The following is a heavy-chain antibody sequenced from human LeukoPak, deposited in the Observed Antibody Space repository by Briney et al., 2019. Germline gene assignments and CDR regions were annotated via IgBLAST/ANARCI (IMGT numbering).Heavy chain of an antibody. CDR1: GFTFSSYW. CDR2: INWNSASI. J-gene: IGHJ6*02. CDR3: VKVRVPVGRYYYYYALDV. Sequence: GGSLRLSCAASGFTFSSYWMSWVRQAPGKGLEWVSGINWNSASIGYADSVKGRFTISRDNAKNSLYLQMNNLRAEDTALYYCVKVRVPVGRYYYYYALDVWGQGTTVTVSS. D-gene: IGHD2-2*01. V-gene: IGHV3-9*01.